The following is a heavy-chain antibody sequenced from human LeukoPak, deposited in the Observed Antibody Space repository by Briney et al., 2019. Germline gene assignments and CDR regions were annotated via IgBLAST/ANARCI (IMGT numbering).Heavy chain of an antibody. J-gene: IGHJ3*02. D-gene: IGHD6-19*01. CDR2: IYSSGNT. CDR3: ARVISGWYAFDI. Sequence: PSETLSLTCTVSGGSFSSYYWSWIRQPAGKGPEWIGRIYSSGNTNYNPSLKNRVTISLDTSKNQFSLKLTSVTAADTAVYYCARVISGWYAFDIWGQGTMVTVSS. CDR1: GGSFSSYY. V-gene: IGHV4-4*07.